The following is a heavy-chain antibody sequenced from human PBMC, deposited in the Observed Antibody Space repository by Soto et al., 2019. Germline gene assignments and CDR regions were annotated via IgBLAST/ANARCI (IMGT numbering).Heavy chain of an antibody. Sequence: SQTLSLTCAISGDSVSSTSTAWSWIRQSPSRGREWLGRTYYRSKWYSDYAVSVKSRITINPDTSKNQFSLQLNSVTPDDTAVYYCARGSYYSGWVWGQGTLVTVSS. D-gene: IGHD6-19*01. CDR1: GDSVSSTSTA. CDR3: ARGSYYSGWV. V-gene: IGHV6-1*01. CDR2: TYYRSKWYS. J-gene: IGHJ4*02.